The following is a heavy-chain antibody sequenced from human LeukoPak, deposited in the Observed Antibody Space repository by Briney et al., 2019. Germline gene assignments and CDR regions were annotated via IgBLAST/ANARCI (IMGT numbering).Heavy chain of an antibody. CDR1: GGSISSSSSSYY. J-gene: IGHJ4*02. V-gene: IGHV4-39*07. D-gene: IGHD3-3*02. CDR3: ARGAYKHV. Sequence: SETLSLTCTVSGGSISSSSSSYYWGWIRQPPGKGLEWIGEINHSGSTSYNPSLKSRVTISVDTSKNQFSLKLSSVTAADTAVYYCARGAYKHVWGQGTLVTVSS. CDR2: INHSGST.